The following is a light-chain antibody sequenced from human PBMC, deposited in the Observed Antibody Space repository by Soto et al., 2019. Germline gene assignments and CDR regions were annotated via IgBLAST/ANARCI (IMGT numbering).Light chain of an antibody. CDR3: CSYAGSYTLDV. Sequence: QSALTQHRSGSGSPGQSVRICCVGTSSDVGAYNFVSGYQQHPGKAPRHLIYAVTKRHAAVPARFSGSKSRNTASLTISVPQAYDEADYYCCSYAGSYTLDVFGTGTKVTVL. J-gene: IGLJ1*01. V-gene: IGLV2-11*01. CDR1: SSDVGAYNF. CDR2: AVT.